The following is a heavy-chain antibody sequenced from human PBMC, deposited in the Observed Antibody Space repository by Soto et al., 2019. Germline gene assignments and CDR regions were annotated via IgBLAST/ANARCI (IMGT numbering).Heavy chain of an antibody. J-gene: IGHJ4*02. D-gene: IGHD3-22*01. CDR3: TKVEPHYYDSSRSYFDY. CDR2: ISGSGCST. CDR1: GFTFSSYA. Sequence: PGGSLRLSCAASGFTFSSYAMSWVRQAPGKGLEWVSAISGSGCSTYYADSVKGRFTISRDNSKNTLYLQMNSLRAEDTAVYYCTKVEPHYYDSSRSYFDYWGQGTLVTVSS. V-gene: IGHV3-23*01.